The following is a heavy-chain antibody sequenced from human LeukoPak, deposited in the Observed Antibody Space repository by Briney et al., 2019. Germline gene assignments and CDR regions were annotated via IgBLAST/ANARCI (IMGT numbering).Heavy chain of an antibody. CDR3: AKGRCSGPGCDSFDY. V-gene: IGHV3-23*01. Sequence: GGSLRLSCAASGLVFGKYAMAWVRQAPGKGLECVSIISDDSSFTYYLDSVKGRSTIFRDNSKNALYLHMNSLKAEDTAVYYCAKGRCSGPGCDSFDYWGQGTLVTVSS. CDR1: GLVFGKYA. CDR2: ISDDSSFT. J-gene: IGHJ4*02. D-gene: IGHD5-12*01.